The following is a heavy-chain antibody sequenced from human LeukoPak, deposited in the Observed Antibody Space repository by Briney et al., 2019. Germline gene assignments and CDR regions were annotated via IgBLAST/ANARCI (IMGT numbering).Heavy chain of an antibody. J-gene: IGHJ5*02. CDR1: GGTFSSYA. Sequence: SVKVSCKASGGTFSSYAISWVRQAPGQGLEWMGGIIPIFGTANYAQKFQGGVTITADESTSTAYMELSSLRSEDTAVYYCAIVAGCSSTSCINWFDPWGQGTLVTVSS. D-gene: IGHD2-2*01. CDR2: IIPIFGTA. V-gene: IGHV1-69*13. CDR3: AIVAGCSSTSCINWFDP.